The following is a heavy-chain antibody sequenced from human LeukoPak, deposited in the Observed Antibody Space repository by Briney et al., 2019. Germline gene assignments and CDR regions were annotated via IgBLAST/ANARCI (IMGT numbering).Heavy chain of an antibody. Sequence: GESLRLSCAASGFTFDDYAMHWVRQAPGKGLEWVSGISWNSGSIGYADSVKGRFTISRDNAKNSLYLQMNSLRAEDTALYYCAKASSSWYGYFQHWGRGTLVTVSS. V-gene: IGHV3-9*01. CDR3: AKASSSWYGYFQH. J-gene: IGHJ1*01. CDR2: ISWNSGSI. CDR1: GFTFDDYA. D-gene: IGHD6-13*01.